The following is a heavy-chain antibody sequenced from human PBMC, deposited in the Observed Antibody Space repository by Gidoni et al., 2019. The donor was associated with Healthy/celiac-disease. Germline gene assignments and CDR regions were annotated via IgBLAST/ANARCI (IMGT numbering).Heavy chain of an antibody. CDR1: GGSISSSSYY. CDR2: IYYSGST. V-gene: IGHV4-39*01. Sequence: QLQLQESGPGLVKPSETLSLTCTVSGGSISSSSYYWGWIRQPPGKGLEWIGSIYYSGSTYYNPSLKSRVTISVDTSKNQFSLKLSSVTAADTAVYYCARTGGSVPTGYFDYWGQGTLVTVSS. CDR3: ARTGGSVPTGYFDY. D-gene: IGHD6-19*01. J-gene: IGHJ4*02.